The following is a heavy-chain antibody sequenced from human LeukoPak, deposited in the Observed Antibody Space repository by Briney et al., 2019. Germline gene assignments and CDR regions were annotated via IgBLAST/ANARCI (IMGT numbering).Heavy chain of an antibody. CDR2: ISWSGDRM. Sequence: GRSLRLSCAASGFTFADHVMHWVRQAPGKGLEWVSSISWSGDRMGYADAVKGRFTISRDNAKNSLFLQMNSLRVEDTALYYCAKDLGGSATTVWGQGTLVTVSS. V-gene: IGHV3-9*01. D-gene: IGHD2-2*01. CDR1: GFTFADHV. CDR3: AKDLGGSATTV. J-gene: IGHJ4*02.